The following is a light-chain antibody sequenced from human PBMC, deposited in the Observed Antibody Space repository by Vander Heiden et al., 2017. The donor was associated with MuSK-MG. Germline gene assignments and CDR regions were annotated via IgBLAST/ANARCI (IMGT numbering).Light chain of an antibody. V-gene: IGKV1-39*01. CDR3: QQSYSTPVYT. CDR2: AAS. Sequence: DIQMTQSPSSLSASVGDRVTITCRASQSISSYLNWYQQKPGKAPKLLIYAASSLQSGVTSRFSGSGSGTDFTLTISSLQPEDFAPYYCQQSYSTPVYTFGQGTKLEIK. CDR1: QSISSY. J-gene: IGKJ2*01.